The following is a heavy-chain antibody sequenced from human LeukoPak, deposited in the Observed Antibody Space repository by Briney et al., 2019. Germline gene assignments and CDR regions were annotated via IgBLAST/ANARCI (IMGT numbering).Heavy chain of an antibody. Sequence: AGGSLRLSCAASGFSFSSYAMHWVRQAPGKGLEWVAVISYDGSNKYYADSVKGRFTISRDNSKNTLYLQMNSLRAEDTAVYYCAKDSARLDGLPLIDYWGQGTLVTVSS. CDR3: AKDSARLDGLPLIDY. D-gene: IGHD5-12*01. J-gene: IGHJ4*02. CDR1: GFSFSSYA. V-gene: IGHV3-30-3*01. CDR2: ISYDGSNK.